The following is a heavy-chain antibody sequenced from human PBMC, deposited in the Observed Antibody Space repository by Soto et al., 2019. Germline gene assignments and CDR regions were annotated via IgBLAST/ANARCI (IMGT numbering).Heavy chain of an antibody. D-gene: IGHD2-2*01. CDR2: IIPILGIA. V-gene: IGHV1-69*04. Sequence: SVKVSCKASGGTFSSYTISWVRQAPGQGLEWMGRIIPILGIANYAQKFQGRVTITADKSTSTAYMELSSLRSEDTAVYYCARDLLGYCSSTSCPSYMDVWGKGTTVTVSS. J-gene: IGHJ6*03. CDR3: ARDLLGYCSSTSCPSYMDV. CDR1: GGTFSSYT.